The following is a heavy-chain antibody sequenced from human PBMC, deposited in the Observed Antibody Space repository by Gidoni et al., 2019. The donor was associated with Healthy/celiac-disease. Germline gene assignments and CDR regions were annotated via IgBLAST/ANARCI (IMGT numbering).Heavy chain of an antibody. D-gene: IGHD6-6*01. CDR1: GGTFSSYA. Sequence: QVQLVQSGAEVKKPGSSVKVSCKASGGTFSSYAISWVRQAPGQGLEWMGGIIPIFGTANYAQKFQGRVTITADKSTSTAYMELSSLRSEDTAVYYCARGDSSSSPLYYYYYGMDVWGQGTTVTVSS. J-gene: IGHJ6*02. CDR2: IIPIFGTA. V-gene: IGHV1-69*06. CDR3: ARGDSSSSPLYYYYYGMDV.